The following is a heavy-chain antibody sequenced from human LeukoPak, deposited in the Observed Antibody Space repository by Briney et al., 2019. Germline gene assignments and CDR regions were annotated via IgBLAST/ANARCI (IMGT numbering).Heavy chain of an antibody. CDR3: TRVDFYYYYMDF. Sequence: GESLQISRKSSGYIFTDYWIGWVRQMPGKGLEWMGIIYPRDSHTIYSPSFQGQVTVSADKSITTAYLQWSSLKASDTAIYYCTRVDFYYYYMDFWGKGITVSVSS. CDR2: IYPRDSHT. J-gene: IGHJ6*03. V-gene: IGHV5-51*01. CDR1: GYIFTDYW.